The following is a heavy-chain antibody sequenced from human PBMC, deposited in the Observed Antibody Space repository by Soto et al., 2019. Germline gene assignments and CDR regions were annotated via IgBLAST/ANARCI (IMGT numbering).Heavy chain of an antibody. D-gene: IGHD5-12*01. CDR3: ARTYSGYGSFLDV. CDR2: INRNSGNT. J-gene: IGHJ6*02. V-gene: IGHV1-2*04. Sequence: TSVKVSCKASGYTFTNYGISWVRQAPGQGLEWMGWINRNSGNTNYAQKFQGWVTMTRDTSISTAYMELSRLRSDDTAVYYCARTYSGYGSFLDVWGQGTTVTVSS. CDR1: GYTFTNYG.